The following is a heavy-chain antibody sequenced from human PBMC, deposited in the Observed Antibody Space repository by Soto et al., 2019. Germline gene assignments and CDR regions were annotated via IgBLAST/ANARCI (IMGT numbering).Heavy chain of an antibody. D-gene: IGHD3-10*01. Sequence: ASVKGSCKASGYTYTSYDSNWVRQATGQGLEWMGGMNPNSGNTGYAQKFQGRVTITADESTGTAYMELSSLRSEETAVYYCARDAFGSGGRYYYYGMDVWGQGTTVTVSS. V-gene: IGHV1-8*01. J-gene: IGHJ6*02. CDR1: GYTYTSYD. CDR2: MNPNSGNT. CDR3: ARDAFGSGGRYYYYGMDV.